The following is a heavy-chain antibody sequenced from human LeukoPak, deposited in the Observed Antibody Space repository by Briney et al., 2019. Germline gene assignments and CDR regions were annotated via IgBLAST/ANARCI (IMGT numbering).Heavy chain of an antibody. Sequence: GASVNVSCKASGGTFSSYAISWVRQAPGQGREWMGGIIPIFGTANYAQKFQGRVTITADESTSTAYMELSSLRSEDTAVYYCARRNGGYYDSSGYWWFDPWGQGTLVTVSS. V-gene: IGHV1-69*13. CDR3: ARRNGGYYDSSGYWWFDP. CDR2: IIPIFGTA. CDR1: GGTFSSYA. J-gene: IGHJ5*02. D-gene: IGHD3-22*01.